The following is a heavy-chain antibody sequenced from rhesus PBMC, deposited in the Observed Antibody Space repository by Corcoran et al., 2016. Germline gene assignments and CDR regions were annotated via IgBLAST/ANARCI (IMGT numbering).Heavy chain of an antibody. V-gene: IGHV4-127*01. D-gene: IGHD2-21*01. CDR3: ASDRYCTGSGCYALDY. CDR1: GYSISSGYG. J-gene: IGHJ4*01. CDR2: IYGGSGST. Sequence: QVQLQESGPGLVKPSETLSLTCAVSGYSISSGYGWGWILQPPGKGLEWIGQIYGGSGSTYYNPSLKSRVTVSKNTSKNQLSLKLSSVTAADTAVYYCASDRYCTGSGCYALDYWGQGVLVTVSS.